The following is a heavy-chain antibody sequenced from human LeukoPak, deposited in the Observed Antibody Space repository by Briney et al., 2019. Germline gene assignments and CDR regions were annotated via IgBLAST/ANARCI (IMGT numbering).Heavy chain of an antibody. D-gene: IGHD6-19*01. J-gene: IGHJ4*02. Sequence: ASVKVSCKASGYRFSNYGITWVRQAPGQGLECMGWISAYNGDTNYAQNFQGRLTMTTDTSTNTAYMELRSLRSDDTVVYYCARVGSPDSENSGWKLFFDYWGQGTLVTVSS. CDR3: ARVGSPDSENSGWKLFFDY. CDR1: GYRFSNYG. CDR2: ISAYNGDT. V-gene: IGHV1-18*01.